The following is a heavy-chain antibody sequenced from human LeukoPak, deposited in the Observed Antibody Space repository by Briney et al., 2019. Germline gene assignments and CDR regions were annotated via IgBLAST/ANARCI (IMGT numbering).Heavy chain of an antibody. CDR2: ISRNSGSI. CDR3: AKDDDSSGYPSLVLDY. CDR1: GFTFDDYA. V-gene: IGHV3-9*03. D-gene: IGHD3-22*01. J-gene: IGHJ4*02. Sequence: GRSLRLSCAASGFTFDDYAMHWVRQAPGKGLEWVSGISRNSGSIGYADSVKGRFTISRDNAKNSLYLQMNSLRAEDMALYYCAKDDDSSGYPSLVLDYWGQGTLVTVSS.